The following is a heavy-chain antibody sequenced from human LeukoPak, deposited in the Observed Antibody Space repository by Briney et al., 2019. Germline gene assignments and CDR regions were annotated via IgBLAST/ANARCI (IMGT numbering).Heavy chain of an antibody. CDR2: IHYTGAT. D-gene: IGHD3-10*01. CDR3: ARATASGSGRAYDH. V-gene: IGHV4-34*01. Sequence: SETLSLTCAVYGGSITGYYWSWIRQTPGRGLEWVGEIHYTGATCYNPSLKSRATISTDTSKNQFSLRLSSVTAADTAVYYCARATASGSGRAYDHWAQGNLVPVSS. CDR1: GGSITGYY. J-gene: IGHJ4*02.